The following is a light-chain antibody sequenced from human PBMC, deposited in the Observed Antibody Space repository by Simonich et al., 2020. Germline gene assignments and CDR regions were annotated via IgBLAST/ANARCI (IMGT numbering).Light chain of an antibody. V-gene: IGLV3-27*01. CDR1: VLAKKY. J-gene: IGLJ1*01. Sequence: SYELTQPSSVSVSPGQTARITCSGDVLAKKYARGFQQKPGQAPVLVIYKDSERPSGIPGRFSGSSSGTTVTFTISGAQVEDEADYYCYSAADNNLRVFGTGTKVTVL. CDR2: KDS. CDR3: YSAADNNLRV.